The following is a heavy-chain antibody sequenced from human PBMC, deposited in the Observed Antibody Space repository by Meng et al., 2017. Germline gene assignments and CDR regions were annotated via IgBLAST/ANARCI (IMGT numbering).Heavy chain of an antibody. V-gene: IGHV3-15*01. CDR1: GFTFSNAW. CDR2: IKSKTDGGTT. CDR3: TTDGSWGYYGSGSYPLPYYCYYGMNV. Sequence: GESLKISCAASGFTFSNAWMSWVRQAPGKGLEWVARIKSKTDGGTTDYAAPVKGRFTISRDDSKNTLYMQMNSLKTEDTSVYYCTTDGSWGYYGSGSYPLPYYCYYGMNVWGQGTTVTVSS. J-gene: IGHJ6*02. D-gene: IGHD3-10*01.